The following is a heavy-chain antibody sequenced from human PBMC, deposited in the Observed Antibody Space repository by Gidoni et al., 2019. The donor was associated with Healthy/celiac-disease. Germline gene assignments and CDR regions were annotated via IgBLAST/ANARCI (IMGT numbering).Heavy chain of an antibody. CDR2: IYYSGST. Sequence: QLQLQESGPGLVKPSETLSLTCTVSGGSISSSSYYWGWSRQPPGKGLEWIGSIYYSGSTYYNPSLKSRVTISVDTSKNQFSLKLSSVTAADTAVYYCASMSSSSRPDPYYYYYYGMDVWGQGTTVTVSS. J-gene: IGHJ6*02. V-gene: IGHV4-39*01. CDR1: GGSISSSSYY. D-gene: IGHD6-13*01. CDR3: ASMSSSSRPDPYYYYYYGMDV.